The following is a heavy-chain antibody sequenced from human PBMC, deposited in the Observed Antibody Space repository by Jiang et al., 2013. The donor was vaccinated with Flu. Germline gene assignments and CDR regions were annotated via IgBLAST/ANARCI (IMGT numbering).Heavy chain of an antibody. J-gene: IGHJ5*02. CDR2: IYYSGST. CDR3: ARIVPSPRTIFGVVTS. Sequence: PGLVKPSETLSLTCSVSGGSISNYYWSWIRQPPGKGLEWIGYIYYSGSTNYNPSLKSRVTILIDTSKNQFSLKLSSVTAADTAVYYCARIVPSPRTIFGVVTSWGQGTLVTVSS. V-gene: IGHV4-59*08. D-gene: IGHD3-3*01. CDR1: GGSISNYY.